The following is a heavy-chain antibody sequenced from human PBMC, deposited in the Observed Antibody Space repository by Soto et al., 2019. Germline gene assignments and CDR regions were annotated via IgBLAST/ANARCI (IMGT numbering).Heavy chain of an antibody. Sequence: QVQLQQWGAGLLKPSETLSLTCAVYGGSFSGYYWNWIRQPPGKGLEWIGEINHSASTNYNPSLKSRVTISVDTSNNQFSLKLSSVTAADTAVYYCARGIGYNYGYFDYWGQGTLVTVSS. V-gene: IGHV4-34*01. CDR2: INHSAST. CDR3: ARGIGYNYGYFDY. J-gene: IGHJ4*02. CDR1: GGSFSGYY. D-gene: IGHD5-18*01.